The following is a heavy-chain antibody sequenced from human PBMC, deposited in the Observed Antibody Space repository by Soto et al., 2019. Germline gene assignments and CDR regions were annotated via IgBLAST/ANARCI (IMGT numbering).Heavy chain of an antibody. Sequence: VGSLRLSCAASGFTFSSYSMNWVRQAPGKGLEWVSYISIGSTTIFYADSVKGRFTISRDNAKNSLYLQMNSLRDEDTAVYYCARDNGMAGSFDPWGQGTLVTVSS. CDR3: ARDNGMAGSFDP. CDR1: GFTFSSYS. V-gene: IGHV3-48*02. J-gene: IGHJ5*02. CDR2: ISIGSTTI. D-gene: IGHD2-8*01.